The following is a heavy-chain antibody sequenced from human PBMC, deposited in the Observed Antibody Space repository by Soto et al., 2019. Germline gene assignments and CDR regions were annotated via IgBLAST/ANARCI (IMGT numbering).Heavy chain of an antibody. CDR1: GYTFTSYA. V-gene: IGHV1-3*01. CDR3: AREASSGWYVRIYWFDP. Sequence: ASVKVSCKASGYTFTSYAMHWVRQAPGQRLEWMGWINAGNGNTKYSQKFQGRVTITRDTSASTAYMELSSLRSEDTAVYYCAREASSGWYVRIYWFDPWGQGPLVTVSS. J-gene: IGHJ5*02. D-gene: IGHD6-19*01. CDR2: INAGNGNT.